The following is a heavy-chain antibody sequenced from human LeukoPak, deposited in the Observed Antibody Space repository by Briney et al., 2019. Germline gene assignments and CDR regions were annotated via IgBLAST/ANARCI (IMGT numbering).Heavy chain of an antibody. CDR3: ATEADGGPDY. D-gene: IGHD4-23*01. J-gene: IGHJ4*02. V-gene: IGHV3-15*01. CDR2: IKSKTDGGTT. Sequence: GGSLRLSCAASGFTFSNAWMSWVRQAPGKGLEWVGRIKSKTDGGTTDYAAPVKGRFAISRDDSKNTLYLLMNSLKTDDTAVYYCATEADGGPDYWGQGTLVTVSS. CDR1: GFTFSNAW.